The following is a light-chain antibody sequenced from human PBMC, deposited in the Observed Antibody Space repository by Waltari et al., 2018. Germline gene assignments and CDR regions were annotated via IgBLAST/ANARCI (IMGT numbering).Light chain of an antibody. CDR1: QSINSY. CDR3: QQNYSPPRT. Sequence: DIQVTQSPSSLSASVGDRVTITCRASQSINSYLNWYQQKPGKAPKLLIYGASSLQSGGPSRFSGSGSGIDFTLTISSLHPEDFATYYCQQNYSPPRTFGQGTKVEIK. V-gene: IGKV1-39*01. CDR2: GAS. J-gene: IGKJ1*01.